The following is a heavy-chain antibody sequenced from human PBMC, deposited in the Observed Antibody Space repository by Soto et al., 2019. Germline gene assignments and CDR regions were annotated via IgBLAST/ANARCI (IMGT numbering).Heavy chain of an antibody. Sequence: QVQLVQSGAEVKKPGSSVKVSCKASGGTFSSYTISWVRQAPGQGLEWMGRIIPILGIANYAQKFQGRVTVTADKATSTAYMERSSLRSEDAAVDSGARVYEGESWCHRRGSYFDYWGQGTLVTVSS. D-gene: IGHD2-8*01. V-gene: IGHV1-69*02. J-gene: IGHJ4*02. CDR1: GGTFSSYT. CDR2: IIPILGIA. CDR3: ARVYEGESWCHRRGSYFDY.